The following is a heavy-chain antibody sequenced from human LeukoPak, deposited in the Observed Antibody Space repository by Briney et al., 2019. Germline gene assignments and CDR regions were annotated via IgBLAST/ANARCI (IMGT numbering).Heavy chain of an antibody. D-gene: IGHD5-18*01. CDR3: ARNGYSYAQGYYFDY. CDR2: ISYDGSNK. Sequence: PGGSLRLSCAASGFTFSTYSTNWVRQAPGKGLEWVAVISYDGSNKYYADSMKGRFTISRDNSKNTLYLQMNSLRAEDTAVYYCARNGYSYAQGYYFDYWGQGTLVTVSS. J-gene: IGHJ4*02. CDR1: GFTFSTYS. V-gene: IGHV3-30*03.